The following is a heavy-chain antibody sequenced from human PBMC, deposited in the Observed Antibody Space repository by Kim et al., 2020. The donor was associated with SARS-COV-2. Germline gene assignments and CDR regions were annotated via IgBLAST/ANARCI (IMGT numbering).Heavy chain of an antibody. Sequence: GGSLRLSCAASGFTFSSYWMSWVRQAPGKGLEWVANIKQDGSEKYYVDSVKGRFTISRDNAKNSLYLQMNSLRAEDTAVYYCARVWFGETPAHNWFDPWGQGTLVTVSS. J-gene: IGHJ5*02. D-gene: IGHD3-10*01. V-gene: IGHV3-7*01. CDR1: GFTFSSYW. CDR2: IKQDGSEK. CDR3: ARVWFGETPAHNWFDP.